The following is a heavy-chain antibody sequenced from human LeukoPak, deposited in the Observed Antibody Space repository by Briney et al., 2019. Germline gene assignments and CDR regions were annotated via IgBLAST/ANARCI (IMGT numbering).Heavy chain of an antibody. D-gene: IGHD2-15*01. CDR2: MYNSGST. V-gene: IGHV4-4*07. J-gene: IGHJ6*03. CDR1: GGSIRSYS. CDR3: ARGYCSGGSCYSYYYYNYMDV. Sequence: SETLSLTCTVSGGSIRSYSWEWIGRMYNSGSTNYNPSLKSRVTMSVDTSKSQFSLKLSSVTAADTAVYYCARGYCSGGSCYSYYYYNYMDVWGKGTTVTVSS.